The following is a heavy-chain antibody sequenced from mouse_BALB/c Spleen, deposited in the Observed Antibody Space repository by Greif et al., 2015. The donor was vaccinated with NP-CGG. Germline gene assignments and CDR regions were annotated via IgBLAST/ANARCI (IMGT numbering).Heavy chain of an antibody. V-gene: IGHV5-9-4*01. CDR2: ISSGGSYT. Sequence: EVKLMESGGGLVKPGGSLKLSCAASGFTFSSYAMSWVRQSPETRLEWVAEISSGGSYTYYPDTVTGRFTISRDNAKNTLYLEMSSLRSEDTAMYYCARVRNLFDYWGQGTTLTVSS. CDR1: GFTFSSYA. CDR3: ARVRNLFDY. J-gene: IGHJ2*01.